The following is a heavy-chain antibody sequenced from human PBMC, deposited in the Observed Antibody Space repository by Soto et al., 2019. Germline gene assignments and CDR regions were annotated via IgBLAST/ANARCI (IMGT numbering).Heavy chain of an antibody. D-gene: IGHD6-13*01. V-gene: IGHV3-30-3*01. J-gene: IGHJ4*02. CDR1: GFTFSSYA. CDR2: ISYDGSNK. CDR3: ARVKGGVWQRGVIRFDY. Sequence: QVQLVESGGGVVQPGRSLRLSCAASGFTFSSYAMHWVRQAPGKGLEWVAGISYDGSNKYYADSVKGRFTISRDNSKNTLYLQMNSLRAEDTAVYYCARVKGGVWQRGVIRFDYWGQGTLVTVSS.